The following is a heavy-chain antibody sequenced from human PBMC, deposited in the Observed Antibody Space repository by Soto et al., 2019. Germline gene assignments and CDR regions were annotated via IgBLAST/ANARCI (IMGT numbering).Heavy chain of an antibody. J-gene: IGHJ4*02. Sequence: SGPTLVNPTQTLTLACTFSGFSLTSNDVGVGWIRQPPGKALEWLALIYWDDDKRYSPSLKSRLTITKDTSKNQVVLRMTNMDPVDTATYYCAHSRYSRSSFDYWGQGTLVTVSS. CDR1: GFSLTSNDVG. V-gene: IGHV2-5*02. CDR2: IYWDDDK. CDR3: AHSRYSRSSFDY. D-gene: IGHD6-6*01.